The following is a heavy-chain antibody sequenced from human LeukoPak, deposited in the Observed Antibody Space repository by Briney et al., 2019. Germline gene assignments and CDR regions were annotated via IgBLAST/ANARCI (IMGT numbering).Heavy chain of an antibody. CDR1: GYTFTGYY. V-gene: IGHV1-2*02. D-gene: IGHD3-10*01. CDR3: ARDRFGFGELFTDY. Sequence: SVKVSCKASGYTFTGYYMHWVRQAPGQGLEWMGWINPNSGGTNYAQKFQGRVTMSRDTSISTAYMELSRLRSDDTAVYYCARDRFGFGELFTDYWGQGTLVTVSS. CDR2: INPNSGGT. J-gene: IGHJ4*02.